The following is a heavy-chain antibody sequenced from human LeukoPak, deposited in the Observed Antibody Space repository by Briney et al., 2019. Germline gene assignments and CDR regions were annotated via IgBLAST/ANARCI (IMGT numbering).Heavy chain of an antibody. D-gene: IGHD3-22*01. CDR3: ARVRNYDGSTYYFDY. V-gene: IGHV1-18*01. CDR1: GYTFTNYG. CDR2: ISAYSGNT. J-gene: IGHJ4*02. Sequence: ASVTVSCKASGYTFTNYGFSWVRQAPGQGLEWMGWISAYSGNTNYAQKFQGRVTMTTDTSTSTAYMGLRSLRSDDTAVYYCARVRNYDGSTYYFDYWGQGTLVTVSS.